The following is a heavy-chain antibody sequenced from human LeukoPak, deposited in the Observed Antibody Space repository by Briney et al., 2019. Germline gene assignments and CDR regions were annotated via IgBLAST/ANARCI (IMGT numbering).Heavy chain of an antibody. Sequence: ASVKVSCKASGGTFSSYAISWVRQAPGQGLEWMGGIIPIFGTANYAQKFQGRVTITADESTSTAYMELSSLRSEDTAVYYCARGGEYGSGSYSFDYWGQGTLVTVSS. CDR2: IIPIFGTA. CDR1: GGTFSSYA. V-gene: IGHV1-69*13. D-gene: IGHD3-10*01. J-gene: IGHJ4*02. CDR3: ARGGEYGSGSYSFDY.